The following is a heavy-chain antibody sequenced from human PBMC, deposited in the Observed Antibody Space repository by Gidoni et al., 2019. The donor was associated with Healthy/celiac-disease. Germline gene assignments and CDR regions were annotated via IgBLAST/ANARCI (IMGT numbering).Heavy chain of an antibody. J-gene: IGHJ4*02. V-gene: IGHV3-30-3*01. Sequence: QVQLVESGGGVVQPGRSLRLSCAASGFTFSSYAMHWVRQAPGKGLEWVAVISYDGSNKYYADSVKGRFTISRDNSKNTLYLQMNSLRAEDTAVYYCASMAAAGTRDYWGQGTLVTVSS. CDR3: ASMAAAGTRDY. D-gene: IGHD6-13*01. CDR2: ISYDGSNK. CDR1: GFTFSSYA.